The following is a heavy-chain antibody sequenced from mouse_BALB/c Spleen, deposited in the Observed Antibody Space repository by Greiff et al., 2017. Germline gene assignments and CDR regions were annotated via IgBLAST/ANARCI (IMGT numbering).Heavy chain of an antibody. J-gene: IGHJ3*01. Sequence: EVNLVESGGGLVKPGGSLKLSCAASGFTFSSYAMSWVRQTPEKRLEWVASISSGGSTYYPDSVKGRFTISRDNARNILYLQMSSLRSEDTAMYYCARAGGYDPAWFAYWGQGTLVTVSA. V-gene: IGHV5-6-5*01. CDR3: ARAGGYDPAWFAY. CDR2: ISSGGST. CDR1: GFTFSSYA. D-gene: IGHD2-2*01.